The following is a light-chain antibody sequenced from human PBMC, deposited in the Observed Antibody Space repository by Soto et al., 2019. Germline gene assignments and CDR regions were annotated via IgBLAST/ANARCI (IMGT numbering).Light chain of an antibody. V-gene: IGLV2-14*01. J-gene: IGLJ2*01. CDR2: DVS. CDR3: GSYTSSSTLVV. Sequence: QYALTQPASVSGSPGQSITISCTGTSSDVGGYNYVSWYQRHPGKAPKLMIYDVSNRPSGVSNRFSGSKSGNTASLTISGLQAEDEADYYCGSYTSSSTLVVFGGWTKLTVL. CDR1: SSDVGGYNY.